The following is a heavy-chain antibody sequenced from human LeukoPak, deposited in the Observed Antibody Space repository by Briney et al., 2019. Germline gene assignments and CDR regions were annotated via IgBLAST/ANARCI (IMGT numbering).Heavy chain of an antibody. Sequence: GGSLRLSCAASGFNFSTYSMTWVRQPPGKALEWISYIGYSGTAIYYADSVKGRFTISRDNAKNSLYLQTNSLRAEDTAVYYCARDLREQAADYWGQGTLVTVSS. J-gene: IGHJ4*02. CDR3: ARDLREQAADY. D-gene: IGHD1-26*01. CDR2: IGYSGTAI. CDR1: GFNFSTYS. V-gene: IGHV3-48*01.